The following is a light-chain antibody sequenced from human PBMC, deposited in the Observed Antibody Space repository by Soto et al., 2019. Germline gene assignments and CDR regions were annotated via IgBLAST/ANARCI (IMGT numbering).Light chain of an antibody. Sequence: EIVLTQTPGTLSLSPGERATLSCRASQSVSSSYLAWYQQKPGQAPRLLIYGASRRATGIPDRFTGSGSGTDFTLTISRLEPEDFAVYYCQKYGGYPVYTFGQGTKLEIK. CDR2: GAS. V-gene: IGKV3-20*01. CDR1: QSVSSSY. CDR3: QKYGGYPVYT. J-gene: IGKJ2*01.